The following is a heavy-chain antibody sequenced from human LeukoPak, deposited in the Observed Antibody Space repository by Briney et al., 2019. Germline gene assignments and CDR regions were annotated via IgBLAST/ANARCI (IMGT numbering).Heavy chain of an antibody. CDR2: MSSDGSRE. J-gene: IGHJ4*02. Sequence: GGSLRLSCAASGFTFSSYAMSWVRQAPGKGLEWVAVMSSDGSREYYGDSVKGRFTISRDNSKNTLYLQMNSLRTEDTAVYYCAKEYRSNWYRFDYWGQGTLVTVSS. D-gene: IGHD6-13*01. CDR3: AKEYRSNWYRFDY. V-gene: IGHV3-30*18. CDR1: GFTFSSYA.